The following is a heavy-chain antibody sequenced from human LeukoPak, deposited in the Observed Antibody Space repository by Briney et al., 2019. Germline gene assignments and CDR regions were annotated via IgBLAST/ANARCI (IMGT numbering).Heavy chain of an antibody. CDR3: GRAAPVTKDHFMDV. D-gene: IGHD2-2*01. Sequence: GGSLRLSCAASEFSVGSNYMTWVRQAPGKGLEWVSLIYSGGSTYYADSVKGRFTISRDNAKNSLFLQMNSLRAEDTAVYYRGRAAPVTKDHFMDVWGKGTTVTVSS. J-gene: IGHJ6*03. CDR2: IYSGGST. V-gene: IGHV3-66*01. CDR1: EFSVGSNY.